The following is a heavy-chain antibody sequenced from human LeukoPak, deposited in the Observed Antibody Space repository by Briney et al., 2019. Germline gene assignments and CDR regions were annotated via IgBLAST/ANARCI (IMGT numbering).Heavy chain of an antibody. Sequence: ASVKVSYTAFGYTFTAYHLHWVRQAHGHGLEWMGWINPNSGDTNYAQKFQGRVAMTRDTSISTAYMELGRLRSDDTAVYYCTRQAGYNSPWGQGTLVTVSS. J-gene: IGHJ4*02. CDR1: GYTFTAYH. CDR3: TRQAGYNSP. CDR2: INPNSGDT. V-gene: IGHV1-2*02. D-gene: IGHD6-19*01.